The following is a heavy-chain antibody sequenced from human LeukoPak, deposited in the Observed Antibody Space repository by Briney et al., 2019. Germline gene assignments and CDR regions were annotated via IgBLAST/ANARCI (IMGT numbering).Heavy chain of an antibody. D-gene: IGHD3-10*01. CDR2: INPSGGST. CDR1: GYTFTSYY. CDR3: ARDHGEGTTDKYYYYYMDV. J-gene: IGHJ6*03. Sequence: GASVKVSCKASGYTFTSYYMHWVRQAPGQGLEWMGIINPSGGSTSYAQKFQGRVTMTRDMSTSTVYMELSSLRSEDTAVYYCARDHGEGTTDKYYYYYMDVWGKGTTVTVSS. V-gene: IGHV1-46*01.